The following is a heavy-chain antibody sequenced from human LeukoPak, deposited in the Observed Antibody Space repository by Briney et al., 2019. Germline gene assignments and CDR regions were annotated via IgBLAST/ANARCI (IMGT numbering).Heavy chain of an antibody. Sequence: VSVKVSCKASGYRSTSYGISWVRQAPGQGLEWMGWISAYNGNTNYAQKLQGRVTMTTDTSTSTAYMELRSLRSDDTAVYYCARGGDGDILTGLVFDYWGQGTLVTVSS. D-gene: IGHD3-9*01. CDR2: ISAYNGNT. CDR3: ARGGDGDILTGLVFDY. V-gene: IGHV1-18*01. CDR1: GYRSTSYG. J-gene: IGHJ4*02.